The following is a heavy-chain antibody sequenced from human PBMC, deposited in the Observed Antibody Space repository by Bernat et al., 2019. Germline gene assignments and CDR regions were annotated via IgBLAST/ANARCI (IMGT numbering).Heavy chain of an antibody. V-gene: IGHV5-10-1*03. Sequence: EVQLVQSGAEVKKPGESLRISCKGSVYSFTSYWISWVRQMPGKGLEWMGRIDPSDSYTNYSPSFQGHVTISADKSISTAYLQWSSLKASDTAMYYCARAYDFWSGYYRVNWFDPWGQGTLVTVSS. CDR2: IDPSDSYT. CDR1: VYSFTSYW. CDR3: ARAYDFWSGYYRVNWFDP. D-gene: IGHD3-3*01. J-gene: IGHJ5*02.